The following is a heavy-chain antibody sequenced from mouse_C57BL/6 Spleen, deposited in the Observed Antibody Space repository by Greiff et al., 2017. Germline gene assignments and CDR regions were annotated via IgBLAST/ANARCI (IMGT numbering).Heavy chain of an antibody. D-gene: IGHD2-4*01. Sequence: EVKLVESGGGLVQPGGSLSLSCAASGFTFTDYYMSWVRQPPGKALEWLGFIRNKANGYTTEYSASVKGRFTISRDNSQSILYLQMNALRAEDSATYYCARGDYDDGGYFDVWGTGTTVTVSS. CDR3: ARGDYDDGGYFDV. CDR2: IRNKANGYTT. CDR1: GFTFTDYY. V-gene: IGHV7-3*01. J-gene: IGHJ1*03.